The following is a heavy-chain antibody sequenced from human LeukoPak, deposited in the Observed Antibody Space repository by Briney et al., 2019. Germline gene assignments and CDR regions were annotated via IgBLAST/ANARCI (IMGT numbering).Heavy chain of an antibody. V-gene: IGHV4-31*03. CDR1: GGSITSGDCF. Sequence: SETLSLTCTVSGGSITSGDCFWTWIRQHPGKGLEWTGYISYSGRPYYNPSLQSRVTISLDMSKNQFSLKLSSVTAADTAVYYCATDHLAAAGYNWFDPWGQGTLVTVSS. CDR3: ATDHLAAAGYNWFDP. CDR2: ISYSGRP. J-gene: IGHJ5*02. D-gene: IGHD6-13*01.